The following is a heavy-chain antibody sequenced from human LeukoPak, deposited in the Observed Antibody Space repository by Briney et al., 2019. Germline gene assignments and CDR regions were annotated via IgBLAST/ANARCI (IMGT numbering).Heavy chain of an antibody. Sequence: SSETLSLACTGSGGSLSSYYWSWIRQPPGKGLEWIGYIYTSGSTNYNPSLKSRVTISVDTSKNQCSLKLSSVTAADTAVYYCARFIYGFVISWFDPWGQGTLVTVSS. CDR1: GGSLSSYY. J-gene: IGHJ5*02. V-gene: IGHV4-4*09. CDR3: ARFIYGFVISWFDP. D-gene: IGHD3-10*01. CDR2: IYTSGST.